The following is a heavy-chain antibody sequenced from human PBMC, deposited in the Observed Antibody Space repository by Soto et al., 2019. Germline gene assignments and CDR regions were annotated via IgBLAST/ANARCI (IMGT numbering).Heavy chain of an antibody. D-gene: IGHD4-4*01. Sequence: SETLSLTCTVSGGSISSYYWSWIRQPPGKGLEWIGYIYYSGSTNYNPSLKSRVTISVDTSKNQFSLKLSSVTAADTAVYYCARLGYSNKYYYYYYMDVWGKGTTVTVSS. V-gene: IGHV4-59*08. CDR1: GGSISSYY. CDR3: ARLGYSNKYYYYYYMDV. J-gene: IGHJ6*03. CDR2: IYYSGST.